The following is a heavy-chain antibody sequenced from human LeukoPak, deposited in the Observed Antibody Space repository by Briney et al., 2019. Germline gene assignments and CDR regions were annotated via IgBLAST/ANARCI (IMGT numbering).Heavy chain of an antibody. J-gene: IGHJ4*02. CDR1: GFTFRSYA. D-gene: IGHD2-2*01. V-gene: IGHV3-23*01. CDR2: ISGSDGST. Sequence: PGGSLRLSCAASGFTFRSYAMTWVRQAPGKGLEWVSTISGSDGSTFYAGSVKGRFTISRDNSKNTLYLQMNSLRADDTAVYYCAKRPPSLPFDYWGQGTLVTVSS. CDR3: AKRPPSLPFDY.